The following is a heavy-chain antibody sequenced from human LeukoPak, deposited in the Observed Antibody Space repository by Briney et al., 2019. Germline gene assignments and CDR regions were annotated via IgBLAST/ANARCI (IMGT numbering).Heavy chain of an antibody. Sequence: GGSLRLSCAASGFTFSNYGMHWVRQAPGKGLEWVAVISYDGSNKYYADSVKGRFTISRDNSKNTLYLQMNSLRTEDTAVYYCARPGLAAAGPFGGPDYWGQGTLVTVSS. D-gene: IGHD6-13*01. CDR2: ISYDGSNK. CDR3: ARPGLAAAGPFGGPDY. J-gene: IGHJ4*02. V-gene: IGHV3-30*03. CDR1: GFTFSNYG.